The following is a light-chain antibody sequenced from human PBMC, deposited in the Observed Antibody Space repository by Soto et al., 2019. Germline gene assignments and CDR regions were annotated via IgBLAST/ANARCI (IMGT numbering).Light chain of an antibody. Sequence: QSALTQPRSVSGSPGQSVTISCTGSTSDVGGYNYVSWYQQHPGKAPKLVIYDVSERPSGVPDRFSGSKSGNTASLTVSGLQPEDEADYYCCSYAGSYSWVFGGGTKVTVL. V-gene: IGLV2-11*01. CDR3: CSYAGSYSWV. J-gene: IGLJ2*01. CDR1: TSDVGGYNY. CDR2: DVS.